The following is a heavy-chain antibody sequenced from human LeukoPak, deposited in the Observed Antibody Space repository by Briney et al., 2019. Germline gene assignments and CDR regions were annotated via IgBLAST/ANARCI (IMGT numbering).Heavy chain of an antibody. V-gene: IGHV1-18*04. CDR2: ISVYNGNT. D-gene: IGHD6-19*01. J-gene: IGHJ4*02. CDR3: ARALKYSSGWYFDY. Sequence: ASVKVSFKASGYTFTSYGISWVRQAPGQGLEWMGWISVYNGNTNYAQKLQGRVTMTTDTSTSTDYMELRSLRSDDTAVYYCARALKYSSGWYFDYWGQGTLVTVSS. CDR1: GYTFTSYG.